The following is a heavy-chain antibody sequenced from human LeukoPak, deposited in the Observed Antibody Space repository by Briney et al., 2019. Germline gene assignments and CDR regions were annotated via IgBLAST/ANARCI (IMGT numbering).Heavy chain of an antibody. CDR2: IWSDGSNK. CDR3: ARGLGYCSSTSCYWGWFDP. Sequence: GGSLRLSCTTSGFTFSGYGMHWVRQAPGKGLEWVAVIWSDGSNKYYGDSVKGRFTISRDDPKNTIYLQMNSLRAEDTAVYYCARGLGYCSSTSCYWGWFDPWGQGTLVTVSS. J-gene: IGHJ5*02. CDR1: GFTFSGYG. D-gene: IGHD2-2*01. V-gene: IGHV3-33*01.